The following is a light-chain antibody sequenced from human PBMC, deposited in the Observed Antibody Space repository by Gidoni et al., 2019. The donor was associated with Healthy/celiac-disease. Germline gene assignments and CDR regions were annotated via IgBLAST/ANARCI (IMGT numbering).Light chain of an antibody. CDR2: AAS. Sequence: DIQMTQSPSSLSASVGDRVTITCRASQGISNYLAWYQQKPGKVPKRLIYAASTLQSGVPSRFSGSGSGTDFTLTISSLQPEDVATYYCQKYNSAPRWTFGQGTKVEIK. CDR3: QKYNSAPRWT. J-gene: IGKJ1*01. V-gene: IGKV1-27*01. CDR1: QGISNY.